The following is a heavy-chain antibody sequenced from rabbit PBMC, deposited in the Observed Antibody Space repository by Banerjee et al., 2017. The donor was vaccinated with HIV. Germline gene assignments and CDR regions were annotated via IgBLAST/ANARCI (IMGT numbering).Heavy chain of an antibody. CDR2: IYTSSVGT. J-gene: IGHJ4*01. CDR3: VRDSYASSSGYYTYYFNL. Sequence: QSLEESGGDLVKPGASLTLTCTASGFSFSSYYYMCWVRQAPGKGLELIACIYTSSVGTWYASWVNGRFTISKTSSTTVTLQMTSLTAADTATYFCVRDSYASSSGYYTYYFNLWGPGTLVTVS. D-gene: IGHD1-1*01. V-gene: IGHV1S40*01. CDR1: GFSFSSYYY.